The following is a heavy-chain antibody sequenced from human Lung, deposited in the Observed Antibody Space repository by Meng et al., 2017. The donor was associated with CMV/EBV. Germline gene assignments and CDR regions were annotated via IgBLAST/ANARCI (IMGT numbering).Heavy chain of an antibody. CDR1: GGSIGSGGNY. V-gene: IGHV4-31*03. CDR3: AREAGRDGYATPKFDY. Sequence: LQQSGPGLVKPSQTLSLTCTVSGGSIGSGGNYWSWIRQHPGKGLEWIGYIYYTGSTFYNPSLKSRVTISVDTSKNQFSLKLIPATAADTAVYYCAREAGRDGYATPKFDYWGQGTLVTVSS. D-gene: IGHD5-24*01. J-gene: IGHJ4*02. CDR2: IYYTGST.